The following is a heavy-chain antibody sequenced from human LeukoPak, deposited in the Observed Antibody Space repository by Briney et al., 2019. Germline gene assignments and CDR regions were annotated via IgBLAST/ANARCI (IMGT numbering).Heavy chain of an antibody. CDR3: ARLSGYAY. CDR1: GGSISSSSYY. J-gene: IGHJ4*02. Sequence: SETLSLTCTVSGGSISSSSYYWGWIRQPPGKGLEWIGSIYYSGSTYHNPSLKSRVTISVDTSKNQSSLKLSSVTAADTAVYYCARLSGYAYWGQGTLVTVSS. CDR2: IYYSGST. D-gene: IGHD5-12*01. V-gene: IGHV4-39*01.